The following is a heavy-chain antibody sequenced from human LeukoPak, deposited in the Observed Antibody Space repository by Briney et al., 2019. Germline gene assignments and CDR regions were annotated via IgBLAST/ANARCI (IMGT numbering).Heavy chain of an antibody. D-gene: IGHD2-15*01. CDR2: IYSGGTT. CDR1: GFTVSSNY. Sequence: GGSLRLPCAASGFTVSSNYMSWVRQAPGKGLEWVSVIYSGGTTYYADSVKGRFTISRDNSKNTLYLQMNSLRAEDTAVYYCARGYCSGGTCDHLDYWGQGTLVTVSS. V-gene: IGHV3-53*01. J-gene: IGHJ4*02. CDR3: ARGYCSGGTCDHLDY.